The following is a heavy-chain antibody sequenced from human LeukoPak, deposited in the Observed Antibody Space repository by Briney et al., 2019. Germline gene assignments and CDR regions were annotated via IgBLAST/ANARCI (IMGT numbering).Heavy chain of an antibody. CDR2: IYYSGST. J-gene: IGHJ4*02. Sequence: SETLSLTCTVSGSSISSYYWSWIRQPPGKGLEWIGYIYYSGSTNYNPSLKSRVTISVDTSKNQFSLKLSSVTAADTAVYYCARGGLSGGSYYDDRTEFDYWGQGTLVTVSS. CDR1: GSSISSYY. CDR3: ARGGLSGGSYYDDRTEFDY. D-gene: IGHD1-26*01. V-gene: IGHV4-59*08.